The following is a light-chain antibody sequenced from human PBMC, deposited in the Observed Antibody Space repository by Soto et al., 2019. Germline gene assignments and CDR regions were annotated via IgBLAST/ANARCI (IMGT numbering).Light chain of an antibody. Sequence: QSALTQPPSVSGAPGQRVTISCTGSSSNIGAGYDVHWYRQLPGTAPKLLIYGNSNRPSGVPDRFSGSKSGTSASLAITGLQAEDEADYYCQSYDRSLSDHVFRTGTKVPVL. J-gene: IGLJ1*01. CDR1: SSNIGAGYD. V-gene: IGLV1-40*01. CDR2: GNS. CDR3: QSYDRSLSDHV.